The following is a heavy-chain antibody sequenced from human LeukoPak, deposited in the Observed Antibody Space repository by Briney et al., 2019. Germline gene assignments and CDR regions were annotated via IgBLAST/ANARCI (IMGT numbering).Heavy chain of an antibody. V-gene: IGHV3-7*01. Sequence: GGSLRLSCAASGFTFSSYWMSWVRQAPGKGLEWVANIKQDGSEKYYVDSVKGRFTISRDNAKNSLYLQMNSLRAEDTAVYYCARYYYDSSGYYHKMGAYDAFDIWGQGTMVTVSS. CDR2: IKQDGSEK. CDR3: ARYYYDSSGYYHKMGAYDAFDI. CDR1: GFTFSSYW. D-gene: IGHD3-22*01. J-gene: IGHJ3*02.